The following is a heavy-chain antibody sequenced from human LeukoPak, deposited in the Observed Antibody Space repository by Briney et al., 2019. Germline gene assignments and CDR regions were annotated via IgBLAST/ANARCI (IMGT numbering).Heavy chain of an antibody. CDR2: ISASGGDT. Sequence: GGSLRLSCVVSGLTFSSYSMSWVRQAPGKGLEWVSGISASGGDTWYPDSVKGRFTISRDNSKNTLYLQMNSLRAEDTAVYYCAKVSTSSSKGHYWGQGTLVTVSS. D-gene: IGHD2-2*01. J-gene: IGHJ4*02. V-gene: IGHV3-23*01. CDR3: AKVSTSSSKGHY. CDR1: GLTFSSYS.